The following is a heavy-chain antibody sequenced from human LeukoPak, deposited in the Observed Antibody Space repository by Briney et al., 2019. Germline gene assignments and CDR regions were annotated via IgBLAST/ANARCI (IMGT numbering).Heavy chain of an antibody. CDR3: ARDIGIAARTTRFDY. V-gene: IGHV1-69*04. D-gene: IGHD6-6*01. J-gene: IGHJ4*02. Sequence: SVKVSCKASGGTFSSYTISWVRQPPGQGLEWMGRIIPILGIANYAQKFQGRVTITADKSTSTAYMELSSLRSEDTAVYYCARDIGIAARTTRFDYWGQGTLVTVSS. CDR2: IIPILGIA. CDR1: GGTFSSYT.